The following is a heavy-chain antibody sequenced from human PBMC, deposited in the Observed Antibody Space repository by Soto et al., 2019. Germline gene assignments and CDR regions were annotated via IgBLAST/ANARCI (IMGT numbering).Heavy chain of an antibody. CDR3: ARDEGLGVNYYYYGMDV. J-gene: IGHJ6*02. D-gene: IGHD3-10*01. V-gene: IGHV3-48*01. CDR1: GFTFSSYS. Sequence: PGGSLRLSCAASGFTFSSYSMNWVRQAPGKGLEWLSYISSSSRITYYADSVKGRFTISRDNSKNTLYLQMNSLRAEDTAVYYCARDEGLGVNYYYYGMDVWGQGTTVTVSS. CDR2: ISSSSRIT.